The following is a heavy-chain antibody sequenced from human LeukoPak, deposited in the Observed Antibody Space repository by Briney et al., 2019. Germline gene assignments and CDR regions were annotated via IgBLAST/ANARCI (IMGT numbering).Heavy chain of an antibody. CDR1: GGSISSSSYY. V-gene: IGHV4-39*01. CDR2: IYYSGST. Sequence: PSETLSLTCTVSGGSISSSSYYWGWIRQPPGKGLEWIGSIYYSGSTYYNPSLKSRVTISVDTSKNQFSLKQSSVTAADTAVYYCARQLRSGGSCYSDYWGQGTLVTVSS. D-gene: IGHD2-15*01. CDR3: ARQLRSGGSCYSDY. J-gene: IGHJ4*02.